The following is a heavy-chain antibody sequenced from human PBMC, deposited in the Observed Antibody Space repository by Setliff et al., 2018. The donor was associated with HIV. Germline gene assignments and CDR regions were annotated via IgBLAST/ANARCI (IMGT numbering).Heavy chain of an antibody. D-gene: IGHD6-13*01. CDR1: GFSITSGYF. J-gene: IGHJ5*02. CDR2: IYHSGST. V-gene: IGHV4-38-2*01. CDR3: ARGLGIAAAGSRRQDNWFDP. Sequence: KPSETLSLTCDVSGFSITSGYFWAWIRQPPGKGLEWIGSIYHSGSTYYNPSLKSRVTKSVDTSKNQFSLRLSSVTAADTAMYYCARGLGIAAAGSRRQDNWFDPWGQGTLVTVSS.